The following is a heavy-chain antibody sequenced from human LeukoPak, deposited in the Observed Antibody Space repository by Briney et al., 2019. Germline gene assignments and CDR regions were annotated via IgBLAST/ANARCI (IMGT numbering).Heavy chain of an antibody. CDR1: GYTFTTYG. J-gene: IGHJ4*02. D-gene: IGHD3-10*01. Sequence: ASVTVSCKASGYTFTTYGMNWVRQAPGQGLEWMGWINTNTGNPTYAQGFTGRFVFSLDTSVSTAYLQISSLKAEDTAVYYCARGLTTMVRGVNYWGQGTLVTVSS. V-gene: IGHV7-4-1*02. CDR2: INTNTGNP. CDR3: ARGLTTMVRGVNY.